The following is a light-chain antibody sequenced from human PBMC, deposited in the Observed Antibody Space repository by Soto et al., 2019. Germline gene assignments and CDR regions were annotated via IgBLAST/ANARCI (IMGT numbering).Light chain of an antibody. CDR2: AAS. Sequence: QMTQSPSSLFASVGDRVTITCRSSQSITSHLNWYQQKVGQSPKLLIYAASTLQSRVPPRFSGSGSGTEFTLTISGLQREDFATYYCQQSHSAPLTFGGGTKVEIK. CDR1: QSITSH. CDR3: QQSHSAPLT. J-gene: IGKJ4*01. V-gene: IGKV1-39*01.